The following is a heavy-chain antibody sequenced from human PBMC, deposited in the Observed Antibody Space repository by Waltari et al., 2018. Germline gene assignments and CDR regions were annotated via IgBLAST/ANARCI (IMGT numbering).Heavy chain of an antibody. Sequence: QVQLVESGGGVVQPGRSLRLSCAASGFTFSSYGMHWVRQAPGKGLEWVAVISYDGSNKYYADSVKGRFTISRDNSKNTLYLQMNSLRAEDTAVYYCAKGGGAIDYWGQGTLVTVSS. J-gene: IGHJ4*02. CDR2: ISYDGSNK. D-gene: IGHD3-16*01. CDR1: GFTFSSYG. V-gene: IGHV3-30*18. CDR3: AKGGGAIDY.